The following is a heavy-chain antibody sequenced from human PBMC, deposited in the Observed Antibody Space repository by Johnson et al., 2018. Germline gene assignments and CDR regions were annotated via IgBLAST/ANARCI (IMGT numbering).Heavy chain of an antibody. D-gene: IGHD1-1*01. CDR3: TRVRWARTTFEALDI. CDR2: IYSGSSV. J-gene: IGHJ3*02. V-gene: IGHV3-53*01. CDR1: EFTVSDND. Sequence: VQLVESGGGLIRPGGSXRLACAPSEFTVSDNDVSWVRQAPGKGLEWVSIIYSGSSVHYGGSAKGRFTISRDKSKNTVYLQMNSLRVEDTALYYCTRVRWARTTFEALDIWGQGTMVIVSA.